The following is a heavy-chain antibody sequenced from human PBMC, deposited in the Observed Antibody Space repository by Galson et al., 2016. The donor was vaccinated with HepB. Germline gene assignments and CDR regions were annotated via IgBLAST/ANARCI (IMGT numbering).Heavy chain of an antibody. V-gene: IGHV3-23*01. CDR1: GFTFSNYA. CDR2: ISHDGALT. J-gene: IGHJ4*02. D-gene: IGHD5/OR15-5a*01. Sequence: SLRLSCAASGFTFSNYAMAWVRQAPGKGLEWVSVISHDGALTYYAESLKGRFTVSRDNSRNTLYLHVNSLRAEDTALYYFANEMSLSTGLPLDYWGQGTLVTVSS. CDR3: ANEMSLSTGLPLDY.